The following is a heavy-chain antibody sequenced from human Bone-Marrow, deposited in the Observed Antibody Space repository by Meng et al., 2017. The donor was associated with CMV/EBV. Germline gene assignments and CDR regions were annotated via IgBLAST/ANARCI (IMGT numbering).Heavy chain of an antibody. CDR2: VKFDGNT. CDR3: AKDGGQPGTMYFSCDV. D-gene: IGHD3-10*02. CDR1: GFSFSING. Sequence: GESLKISCAASGFSFSINGMHWVRQAPGKGLEWLGFVKFDGNTYYADSAKGRFTISKDNSKATLYLQVGSLRTEDTAIYYCAKDGGQPGTMYFSCDVWGEGTMVTVSS. V-gene: IGHV3-30*02. J-gene: IGHJ3*01.